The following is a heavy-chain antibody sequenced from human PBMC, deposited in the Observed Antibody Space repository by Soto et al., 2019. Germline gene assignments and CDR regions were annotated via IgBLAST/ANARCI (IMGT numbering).Heavy chain of an antibody. CDR1: GGSISSYY. Sequence: QVQLQESGPGLVKPSETLSLTCTVSGGSISSYYWSWIRQPPGKGLEWIGYIYYSGSTNYNPSLKSRVTISVDTSKNQFSLKLSSATAADTAVYYCARRRSTMGGVVYWGQGTLVTVSS. V-gene: IGHV4-59*08. CDR3: ARRRSTMGGVVY. CDR2: IYYSGST. D-gene: IGHD3-10*01. J-gene: IGHJ4*02.